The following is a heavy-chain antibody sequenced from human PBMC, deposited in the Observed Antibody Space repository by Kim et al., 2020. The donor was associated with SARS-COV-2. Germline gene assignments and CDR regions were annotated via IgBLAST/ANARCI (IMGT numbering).Heavy chain of an antibody. CDR1: GFTFSSYE. CDR2: ISSSGSTI. CDR3: ARVRNYYGSGSHPYAFDI. J-gene: IGHJ3*02. D-gene: IGHD3-10*01. V-gene: IGHV3-48*03. Sequence: GGSLRLSCAASGFTFSSYEMNWVRQAPGKGLEWVSYISSSGSTIYYADSVKGRFTISRDNAKNSLYLQMNSLRAEDTAVYYCARVRNYYGSGSHPYAFDIWGQGTMVTVSS.